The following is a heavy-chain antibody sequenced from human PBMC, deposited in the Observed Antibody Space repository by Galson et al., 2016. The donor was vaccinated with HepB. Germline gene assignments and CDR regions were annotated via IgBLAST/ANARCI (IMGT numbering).Heavy chain of an antibody. J-gene: IGHJ4*02. CDR1: GFTLSSYA. CDR2: ISGTGGTT. V-gene: IGHV3-23*01. CDR3: AKAGVYNWNDVDLEY. D-gene: IGHD1-1*01. Sequence: SLRLSCAASGFTLSSYAMSWVRQAPGKGLQWVTSISGTGGTTYYADSVKGRFTISRDNSNNTLYLQMNSLRAEDTAVYYCAKAGVYNWNDVDLEYWGQGTLVTVSS.